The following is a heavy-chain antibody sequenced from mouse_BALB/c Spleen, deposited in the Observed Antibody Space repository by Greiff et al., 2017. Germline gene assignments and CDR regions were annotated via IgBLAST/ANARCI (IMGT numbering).Heavy chain of an antibody. CDR1: GFTFTDYY. Sequence: EVQLVESGGGLVQPGGSLRLSCATSGFTFTDYYMSWVRQPPGKALEWLGFIRNKANGYTTEYSASVKGRFTISRDNSQSILYLQMNTLRAEDSATYYCARDGEWEFAYWGQGTLVTVSA. J-gene: IGHJ3*01. CDR2: IRNKANGYTT. CDR3: ARDGEWEFAY. D-gene: IGHD1-3*01. V-gene: IGHV7-3*02.